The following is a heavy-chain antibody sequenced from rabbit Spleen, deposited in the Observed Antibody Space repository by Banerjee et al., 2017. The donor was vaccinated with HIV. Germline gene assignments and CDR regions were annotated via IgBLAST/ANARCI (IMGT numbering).Heavy chain of an antibody. D-gene: IGHD6-1*01. J-gene: IGHJ6*01. CDR1: GFSFSSSDY. CDR2: IAGSSSGFT. V-gene: IGHV1S40*01. Sequence: QSLEESGGGLVQPEGSLTLTCKASGFSFSSSDYICWVRQAPGKGLEWISCIAGSSSGFTYSATWATGRFTISKTSSTTVTLQMTRLTAADTATYFCARGIAYGYAGDAYPPYAMDLWGQGTLVTVS. CDR3: ARGIAYGYAGDAYPPYAMDL.